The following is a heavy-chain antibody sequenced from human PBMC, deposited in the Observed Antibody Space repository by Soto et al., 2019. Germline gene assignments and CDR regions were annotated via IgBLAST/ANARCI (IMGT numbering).Heavy chain of an antibody. Sequence: SETLSLTCVVYGGSFSGYYWSWIRQPPGKGLEWIGEINNSGTTIYNPSLKSRVTISVDTSRNQFSLKLNSVTAADTAVYYCASSRIYYDKNWDYGMDVWGQPTTVTVSS. V-gene: IGHV4-34*01. CDR2: INNSGTT. J-gene: IGHJ6*02. D-gene: IGHD3-22*01. CDR1: GGSFSGYY. CDR3: ASSRIYYDKNWDYGMDV.